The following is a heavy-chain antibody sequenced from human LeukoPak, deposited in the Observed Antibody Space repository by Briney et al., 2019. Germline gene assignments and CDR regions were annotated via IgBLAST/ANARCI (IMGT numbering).Heavy chain of an antibody. CDR1: GFTFSSYW. J-gene: IGHJ4*02. CDR3: ARDRDYDFWSGTVVPYYFDY. V-gene: IGHV3-7*01. D-gene: IGHD3-3*01. Sequence: GGSLRLSCAASGFTFSSYWMSWVRQAPGKGLEWVANIKQDGSEKYYVDSVKGRFTISRDNAKNSLYLQMNSLRAEGTAVYYCARDRDYDFWSGTVVPYYFDYWGQGTLVTVSS. CDR2: IKQDGSEK.